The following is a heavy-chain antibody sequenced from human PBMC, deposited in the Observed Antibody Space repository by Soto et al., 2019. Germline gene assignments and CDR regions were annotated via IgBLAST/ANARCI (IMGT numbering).Heavy chain of an antibody. Sequence: SVSSGSYYWSWIRQPPGKGLEWIGYIYYSGSTNYNPSLKSRVTISVDTSKNQFSLKLSSVTAADTAVYYCARARGDYYDSSGYYFDFWGQGTLVTVSS. V-gene: IGHV4-61*01. CDR2: IYYSGST. CDR1: SVSSGSYY. CDR3: ARARGDYYDSSGYYFDF. J-gene: IGHJ4*02. D-gene: IGHD3-22*01.